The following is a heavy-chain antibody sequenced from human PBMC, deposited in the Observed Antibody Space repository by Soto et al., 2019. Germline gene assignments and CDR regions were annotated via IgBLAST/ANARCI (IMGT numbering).Heavy chain of an antibody. Sequence: SETLSLTCTVSGGSISSSSYYWGWIRQPPGKGLEWIGSIYYSGSTYYNPSLKSRVTISVDTSKNQFSLKLSSVTAADTAVYYCARPNYDSGYCSGGSCYSLDYYYGMDVWGQGTTVTVSS. J-gene: IGHJ6*02. V-gene: IGHV4-39*01. CDR1: GGSISSSSYY. CDR2: IYYSGST. CDR3: ARPNYDSGYCSGGSCYSLDYYYGMDV. D-gene: IGHD2-15*01.